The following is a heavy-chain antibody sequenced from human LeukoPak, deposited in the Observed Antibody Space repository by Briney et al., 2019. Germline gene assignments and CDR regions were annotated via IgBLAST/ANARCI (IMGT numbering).Heavy chain of an antibody. CDR3: ARGGGYSSSYFDY. V-gene: IGHV3-21*01. D-gene: IGHD6-13*01. Sequence: GGSLRLSCAASGFTFSSYSMNWVRQAPGKGLEWVSSISSSSSYIYYADSVKGRFTISRDNAKNSLYLQMNSLGAEDTAVYYCARGGGYSSSYFDYWGQGTLVTVSS. CDR1: GFTFSSYS. J-gene: IGHJ4*02. CDR2: ISSSSSYI.